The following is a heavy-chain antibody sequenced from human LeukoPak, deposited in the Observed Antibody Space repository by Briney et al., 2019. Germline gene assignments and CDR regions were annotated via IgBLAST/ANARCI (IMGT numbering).Heavy chain of an antibody. J-gene: IGHJ3*02. CDR1: GFTVSSNY. CDR2: IYSGGST. V-gene: IGHV3-53*01. CDR3: SFSVRGAFDAFDI. D-gene: IGHD3-10*01. Sequence: GGSLRLSCAASGFTVSSNYMSWVRQAPGKGLEWVSVIYSGGSTYYADSVKGRFTISRDNSKNTLYLQMNSLRAEDTAVYYCSFSVRGAFDAFDIWGQGTMVTVSS.